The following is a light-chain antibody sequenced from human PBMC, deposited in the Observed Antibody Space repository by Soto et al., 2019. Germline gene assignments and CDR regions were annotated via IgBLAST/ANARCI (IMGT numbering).Light chain of an antibody. J-gene: IGKJ4*01. CDR3: QQRSLLFT. Sequence: EILLTQSPATLSLSPGERATLSCRTSQSVGSSLAWYQQKPGQPPRLLIYDSSNRATGIPGRFSGSGSGTDFTLTISSLEPADFAVYYCQQRSLLFTFGGGTKVDIK. CDR1: QSVGSS. CDR2: DSS. V-gene: IGKV3-11*01.